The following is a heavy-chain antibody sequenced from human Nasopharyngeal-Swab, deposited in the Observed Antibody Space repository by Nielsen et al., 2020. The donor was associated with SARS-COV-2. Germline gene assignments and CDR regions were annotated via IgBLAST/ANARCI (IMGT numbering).Heavy chain of an antibody. Sequence: WIRQPPGGALEWRAHIFSNDEKSYSTSLKSRLTISKDTSKNQVVLTITNMDPVDTATYYCARIVRYYYGSGSYYNYYYYGMDVWGQGTTVTVSS. J-gene: IGHJ6*02. V-gene: IGHV2-26*01. CDR3: ARIVRYYYGSGSYYNYYYYGMDV. CDR2: IFSNDEK. D-gene: IGHD3-10*01.